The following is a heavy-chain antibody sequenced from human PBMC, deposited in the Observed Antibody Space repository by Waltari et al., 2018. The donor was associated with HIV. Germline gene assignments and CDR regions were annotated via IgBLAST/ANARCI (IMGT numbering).Heavy chain of an antibody. CDR3: ARDSRYRTTYFSGAFDI. CDR1: GFSISDYG. V-gene: IGHV3-30*04. J-gene: IGHJ3*02. D-gene: IGHD1-26*01. CDR2: ITHDTSYK. Sequence: QVQLVESGGGVVQPGGSLRLSCAAPGFSISDYGMHWVRQAPGKWLEWLAVITHDTSYKVYADSVKGRFTISRDNSKNSLHLQMDSLRSEDTALYYCARDSRYRTTYFSGAFDIWGQGTLVTVSS.